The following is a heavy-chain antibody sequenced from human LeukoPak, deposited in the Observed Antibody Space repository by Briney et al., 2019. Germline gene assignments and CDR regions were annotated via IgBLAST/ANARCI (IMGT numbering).Heavy chain of an antibody. V-gene: IGHV4-39*07. CDR1: SGSITSSGFY. D-gene: IGHD2-15*01. CDR2: IYYGGSA. CDR3: ARQPNIVVVDNWFDP. J-gene: IGHJ5*02. Sequence: PSDTLSLTCTVSSGSITSSGFYWGWIRQPPGKGLEWIGNIYYGGSAYYNPSLKSRVTISVDTSKNQFSLKLSSVTAADTAVYYCARQPNIVVVDNWFDPWGQGTLVAVSS.